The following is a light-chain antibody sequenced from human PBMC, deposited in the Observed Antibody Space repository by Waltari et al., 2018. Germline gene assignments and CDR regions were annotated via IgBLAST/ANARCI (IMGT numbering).Light chain of an antibody. CDR3: AAWDDSINGPA. CDR1: ASNIGSSV. Sequence: QSVLTQPPSASGAPGQTVAISCSGSASNIGSSVVTWYQQLPGTTPTLLIYSNDQRPPGVPGRVAGSKSATSASLAISGLQSEDEAHYYCAAWDDSINGPAFGGGTKLTVL. J-gene: IGLJ3*02. V-gene: IGLV1-44*01. CDR2: SND.